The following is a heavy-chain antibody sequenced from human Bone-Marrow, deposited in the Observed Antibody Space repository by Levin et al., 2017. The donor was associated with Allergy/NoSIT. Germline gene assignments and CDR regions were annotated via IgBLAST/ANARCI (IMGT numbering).Heavy chain of an antibody. CDR1: GGSVSSGSYY. Sequence: PSETLSLTCTVSGGSVSSGSYYWSWIRQPPGKGLEWIGYIYHSGSTYYNPSLKSRVTISVDRSKNQFSLKLSSVTAADTAVYYCARGREGQQPLVVDYWGQGTLVTVSS. CDR3: ARGREGQQPLVVDY. CDR2: IYHSGST. J-gene: IGHJ4*02. D-gene: IGHD6-13*01. V-gene: IGHV4-61*01.